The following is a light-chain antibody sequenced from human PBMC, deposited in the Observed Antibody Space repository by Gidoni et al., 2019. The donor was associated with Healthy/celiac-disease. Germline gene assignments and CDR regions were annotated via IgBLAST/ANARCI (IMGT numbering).Light chain of an antibody. CDR1: QSISSY. Sequence: IQMTQSPSSLSASVGDRVTITCRASQSISSYLNWYQQKPGKAPKLLIYAASSLPSGVPSRFSGSGSGTDFTLTISSLQPEDFATYYCQQSYSLWTFGQGTKVEIK. V-gene: IGKV1-39*01. CDR2: AAS. J-gene: IGKJ1*01. CDR3: QQSYSLWT.